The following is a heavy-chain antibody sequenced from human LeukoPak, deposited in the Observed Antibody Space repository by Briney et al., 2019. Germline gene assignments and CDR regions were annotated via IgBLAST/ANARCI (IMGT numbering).Heavy chain of an antibody. CDR3: SLEGSSWYRYFQH. CDR1: GFTFSSYW. Sequence: PGGSLRLSCAASGFTFSSYWMSWVRQAPGKGLEWVANIKQDGSEKYYVDSVKGRCTISRDNAKNSLYLQMNSLRAEDTAVYYSSLEGSSWYRYFQHWGQGTLVTVSS. V-gene: IGHV3-7*05. J-gene: IGHJ1*01. CDR2: IKQDGSEK. D-gene: IGHD6-13*01.